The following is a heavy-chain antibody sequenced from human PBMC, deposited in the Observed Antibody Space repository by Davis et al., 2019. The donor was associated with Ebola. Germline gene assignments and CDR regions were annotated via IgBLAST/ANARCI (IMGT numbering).Heavy chain of an antibody. CDR1: GGSISSYY. CDR2: IYYSGST. V-gene: IGHV4-59*12. D-gene: IGHD2-15*01. J-gene: IGHJ6*02. Sequence: MPSETLSLTCTVSGGSISSYYWSWIRQPPGKGLEWIGYIYYSGSTNYNPSLKSRVTISVDTSKNQFSLKLSSVTAADTAVYYCARGRGGYCSGGSCSYYYYYGMDVWGQGTTVTVSS. CDR3: ARGRGGYCSGGSCSYYYYYGMDV.